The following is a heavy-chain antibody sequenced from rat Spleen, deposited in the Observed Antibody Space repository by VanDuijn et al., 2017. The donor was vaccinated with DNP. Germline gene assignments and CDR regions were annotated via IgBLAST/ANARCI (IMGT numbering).Heavy chain of an antibody. D-gene: IGHD1-12*02. Sequence: EVQLVESGGGLVQPGRSMKLSCAASGFTFSNYDMAWVRQAPKKGLEWVATISYDGSSTYYRDSVKGRFTISRDNAKSTLYLQMDSLRSEDTATYYCTTASYYDDGSYYYSFDYWGQGVMVTVSS. CDR2: ISYDGSST. CDR1: GFTFSNYD. V-gene: IGHV5-7*01. J-gene: IGHJ2*01. CDR3: TTASYYDDGSYYYSFDY.